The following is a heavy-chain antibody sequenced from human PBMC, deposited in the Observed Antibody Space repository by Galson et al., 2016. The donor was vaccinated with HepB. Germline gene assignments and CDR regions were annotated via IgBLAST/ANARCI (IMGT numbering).Heavy chain of an antibody. J-gene: IGHJ3*01. CDR2: IWWNSGHT. CDR1: GFTFNDYT. V-gene: IGHV3-9*01. CDR3: AKVRTTLLDDQRKGWDSFDF. D-gene: IGHD1-7*01. Sequence: SLRLSCAASGFTFNDYTMHWVRQAPGKGLEWVSGIWWNSGHTGYAASVRGRFTISRDNTKSSLSLRMNSLRPEDTALYYCAKVRTTLLDDQRKGWDSFDFWGQGTVVTVSS.